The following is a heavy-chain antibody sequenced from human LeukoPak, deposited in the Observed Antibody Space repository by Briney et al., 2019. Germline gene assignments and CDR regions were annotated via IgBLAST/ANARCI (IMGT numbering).Heavy chain of an antibody. CDR1: GFTSSTYS. D-gene: IGHD1-26*01. V-gene: IGHV3-21*06. Sequence: GGSLRLSCVTSGFTSSTYSLNWVRQAPGKGLEWVSSISPSSSNIYYADSMKGPFTIYRDDAKNLLYLQLNSLRAEDTAVYYCGRDQDRGSYHDPIFDYWGQGTLVTVSS. CDR2: ISPSSSNI. J-gene: IGHJ4*02. CDR3: GRDQDRGSYHDPIFDY.